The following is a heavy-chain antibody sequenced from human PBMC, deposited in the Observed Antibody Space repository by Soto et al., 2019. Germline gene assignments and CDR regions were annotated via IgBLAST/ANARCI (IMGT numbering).Heavy chain of an antibody. CDR3: VRGDSSGLFDY. Sequence: QLQLQESGSGLVKPSQTLSLTCAVSGVSISGRIYTWSWIRQPSGKGLEWIGYIYDSGSTYYNPSLESRVTISIDRSKNQFSLNLRSVTAADTAVYYCVRGDSSGLFDYWGQGTLVTVSS. D-gene: IGHD3-22*01. CDR1: GVSISGRIYT. V-gene: IGHV4-30-2*01. CDR2: IYDSGST. J-gene: IGHJ4*02.